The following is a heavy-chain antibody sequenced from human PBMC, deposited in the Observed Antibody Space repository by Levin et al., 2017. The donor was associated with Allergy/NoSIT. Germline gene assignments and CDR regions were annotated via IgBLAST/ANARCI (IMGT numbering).Heavy chain of an antibody. CDR1: GGSFSGYY. CDR3: ARGRRLTYSSGWYEKGDAFDI. J-gene: IGHJ3*02. CDR2: INHSGST. V-gene: IGHV4-34*01. Sequence: SETLSLTCAVYGGSFSGYYWSWIRQPPGKGLEWIGEINHSGSTNYNPSLKSRVTISVDTSKNQFSLKLSSVTAADTAVYYCARGRRLTYSSGWYEKGDAFDIWGQGTMVTVSS. D-gene: IGHD6-19*01.